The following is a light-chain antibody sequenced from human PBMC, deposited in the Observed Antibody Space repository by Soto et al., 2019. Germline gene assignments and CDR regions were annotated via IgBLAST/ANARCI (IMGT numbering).Light chain of an antibody. Sequence: EIVLTQSPGTLSLSPGERATLSCRASQSVNSNFLAWYQQKPGQAPRLLIYAASTRATGIPDRFSGSRSETDFTLTISSLEPEDFAVYYCQHYGSSPPNTFGQGTKLEFK. CDR1: QSVNSNF. CDR2: AAS. V-gene: IGKV3-20*01. J-gene: IGKJ2*01. CDR3: QHYGSSPPNT.